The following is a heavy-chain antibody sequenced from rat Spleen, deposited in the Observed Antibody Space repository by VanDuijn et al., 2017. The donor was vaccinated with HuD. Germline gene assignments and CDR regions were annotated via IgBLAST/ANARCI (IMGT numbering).Heavy chain of an antibody. Sequence: EVQLVESGGGLVQPGRSLKLSCAASGFTFSDYYMAWVRQAPKKGLEWVASISYEGSSTYYGDSVKGRFTISRNNAEDTVYLQMDSLRSEDTATYYCTRLTGTRYYFDYWGQGVMVTVSS. J-gene: IGHJ2*01. CDR3: TRLTGTRYYFDY. CDR1: GFTFSDYY. V-gene: IGHV5-22*01. D-gene: IGHD5-1*01. CDR2: ISYEGSST.